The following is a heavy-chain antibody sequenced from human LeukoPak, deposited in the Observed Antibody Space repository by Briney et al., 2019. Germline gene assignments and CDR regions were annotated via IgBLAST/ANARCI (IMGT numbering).Heavy chain of an antibody. Sequence: SETLSLTCTVSGGSISSYYWTWIRQPPGKGLEWIGYIYYSGSTNYNPSLKSRVTISVDTSKNQFSLKLTSVTAADTAVYYCTRGVNSGYFDYCGQGTLVTVSS. CDR1: GGSISSYY. CDR3: TRGVNSGYFDY. J-gene: IGHJ4*02. CDR2: IYYSGST. V-gene: IGHV4-59*01. D-gene: IGHD1-26*01.